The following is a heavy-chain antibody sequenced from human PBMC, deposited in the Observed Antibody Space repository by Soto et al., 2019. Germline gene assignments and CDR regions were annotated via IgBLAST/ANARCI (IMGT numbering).Heavy chain of an antibody. V-gene: IGHV3-23*01. Sequence: GGSLRLSCAASGFTFSSYAMSWVRQAPGKGLEWVSAISGSGGSTYYADSVKGRFTISRDNSKNTLYLQMNSLRAEDTAVYYCAKDVVVATTGYYYYYMDVWGKGTTVTVSS. J-gene: IGHJ6*03. CDR2: ISGSGGST. CDR3: AKDVVVATTGYYYYYMDV. D-gene: IGHD2-15*01. CDR1: GFTFSSYA.